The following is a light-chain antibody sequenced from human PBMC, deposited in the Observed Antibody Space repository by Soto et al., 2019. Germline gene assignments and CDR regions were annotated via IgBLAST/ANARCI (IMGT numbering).Light chain of an antibody. CDR3: QSFDSSLNGVV. CDR2: DDT. Sequence: QPVLTQPPSVSGAPGQRVTIPCTGNRSNIGAGYDVHWYRQLSGTAPKLLIYDDTSRPSGVPDRFSGSKSVTSASLTITGLQAEDEADYYCQSFDSSLNGVVFGGGTKLTVL. J-gene: IGLJ3*02. V-gene: IGLV1-40*01. CDR1: RSNIGAGYD.